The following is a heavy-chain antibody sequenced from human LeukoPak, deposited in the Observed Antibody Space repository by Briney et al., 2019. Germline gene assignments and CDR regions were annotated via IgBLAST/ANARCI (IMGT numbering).Heavy chain of an antibody. CDR1: GGSISSYY. CDR3: ARCRQTGSWSTGMDV. J-gene: IGHJ6*02. D-gene: IGHD6-13*01. Sequence: SETLSLTCTVSGGSISSYYWSWIRQPPGKGLGWIGYIYYSGSTNYNPSLKSRLTISVDTSKNQFSLKLSSVTAADTAVYYCARCRQTGSWSTGMDVWGQGTTVTVSS. V-gene: IGHV4-59*01. CDR2: IYYSGST.